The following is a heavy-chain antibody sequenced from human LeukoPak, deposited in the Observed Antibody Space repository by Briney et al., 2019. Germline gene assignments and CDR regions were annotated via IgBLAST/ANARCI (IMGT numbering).Heavy chain of an antibody. CDR1: GGTFSSYA. CDR3: ARVAGYRIEDYFDY. V-gene: IGHV1-69*06. D-gene: IGHD6-13*01. Sequence: GASVKVSCKASGGTFSSYAISWVRQAPGQRLEWMGGIIPIFGTANYAQKFQGRVTITADKSTSTAYMELSSLRSEDTAVYYCARVAGYRIEDYFDYWGQGTLVTVSS. J-gene: IGHJ4*02. CDR2: IIPIFGTA.